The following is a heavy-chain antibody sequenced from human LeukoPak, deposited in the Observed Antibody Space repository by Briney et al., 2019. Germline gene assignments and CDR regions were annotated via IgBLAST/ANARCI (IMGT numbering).Heavy chain of an antibody. CDR2: IYYSGST. J-gene: IGHJ4*02. V-gene: IGHV4-39*07. D-gene: IGHD6-13*01. CDR3: ARAPIAAAGMFDY. Sequence: PSETLSLTCTVSGGSISSSSYYWGWIRQPPGKGLEWIGNIYYSGSTNYNPSLKSRVTISVDTSKNQFSLKLSSVTAADTAVYYCARAPIAAAGMFDYWGQGTLVTVSS. CDR1: GGSISSSSYY.